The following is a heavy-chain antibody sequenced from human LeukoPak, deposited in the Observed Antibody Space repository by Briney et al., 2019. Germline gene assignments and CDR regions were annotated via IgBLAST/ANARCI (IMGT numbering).Heavy chain of an antibody. Sequence: SETLSLTCTVSGGSISSYYWSWIRQPPGKGLEWIGYIYYSGSTNYNPSLKSRVTISVDTSKNQFSLKLSSVTAADTAVYYCAGEYSSSRYRWFDPWGQGTLVTVSS. CDR1: GGSISSYY. CDR3: AGEYSSSRYRWFDP. J-gene: IGHJ5*02. D-gene: IGHD6-13*01. CDR2: IYYSGST. V-gene: IGHV4-59*12.